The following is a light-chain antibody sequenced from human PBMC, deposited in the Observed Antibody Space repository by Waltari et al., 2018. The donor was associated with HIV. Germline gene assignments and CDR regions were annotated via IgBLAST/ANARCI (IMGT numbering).Light chain of an antibody. J-gene: IGLJ3*02. Sequence: QAGLTQPPSLSVGLGQTATPTCPRDSTNVHDQGASWLQHHQGHPPKVLSHRNNNRASGVSEKFSAFRSGKTAFLTITGLRPEDEADYFCSAWDNTLNGWVFGGGTQLTVL. CDR2: RNN. V-gene: IGLV10-54*04. CDR3: SAWDNTLNGWV. CDR1: STNVHDQG.